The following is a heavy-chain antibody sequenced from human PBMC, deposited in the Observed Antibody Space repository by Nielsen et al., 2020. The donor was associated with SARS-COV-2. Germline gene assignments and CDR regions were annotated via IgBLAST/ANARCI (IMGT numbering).Heavy chain of an antibody. CDR2: IKQDGSKK. J-gene: IGHJ1*01. CDR3: ARDPSTSWYGGPLDH. V-gene: IGHV3-7*03. D-gene: IGHD2/OR15-2a*01. Sequence: GEFLKISCATSGFSFSDCWMTWVRQAPGKGLEWVANIKQDGSKKFYVDSVNGRFTISRDNAKNSLYLQMNSLRADDTAVYYCARDPSTSWYGGPLDHWGQGTLVTVSS. CDR1: GFSFSDCW.